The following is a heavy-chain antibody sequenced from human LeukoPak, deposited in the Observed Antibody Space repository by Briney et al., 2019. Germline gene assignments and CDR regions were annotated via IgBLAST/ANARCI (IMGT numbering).Heavy chain of an antibody. J-gene: IGHJ4*02. CDR2: SNPKSGDT. V-gene: IGHV1-2*02. D-gene: IGHD5-12*01. CDR1: GYTFTDYY. Sequence: ASVKVSCKASGYTFTDYYIHWVRQPPGQGLEWLGWSNPKSGDTNYGQNFQGRVTMTRDTSINTAYMELSSLRSDDTAVYYCARIKWAVVNDWGQGTLVTVS. CDR3: ARIKWAVVND.